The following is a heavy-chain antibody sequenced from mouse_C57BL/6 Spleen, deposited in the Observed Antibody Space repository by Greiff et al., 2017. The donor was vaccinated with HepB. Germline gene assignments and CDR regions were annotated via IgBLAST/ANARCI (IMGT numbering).Heavy chain of an antibody. J-gene: IGHJ4*01. Sequence: QVQLQQSGPELVKPGASVKISCKASGYAFSSSWMNWVKQRPGKGLEWIGRIYPGDGDTNYNGKFKGKATLTADKSSSTAYMQLSSLTSEDSAVYFCAREHYGRDAMDYWGQGTSVTVSS. CDR1: GYAFSSSW. CDR3: AREHYGRDAMDY. D-gene: IGHD1-1*01. V-gene: IGHV1-82*01. CDR2: IYPGDGDT.